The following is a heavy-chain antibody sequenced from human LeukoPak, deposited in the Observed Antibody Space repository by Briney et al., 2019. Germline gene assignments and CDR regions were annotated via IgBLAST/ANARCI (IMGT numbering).Heavy chain of an antibody. D-gene: IGHD6-19*01. CDR3: AIPWMYSSGWYGAFDY. Sequence: ASVKVSCKVSVYTLPELSMHWVRQAPGKGLEWIGGFDPEVVETIYAQKFQGRVTMTEDTSTVTAYMDLSSVRSEHPALYYCAIPWMYSSGWYGAFDYWGQGTLVSVSS. V-gene: IGHV1-24*01. CDR2: FDPEVVET. CDR1: VYTLPELS. J-gene: IGHJ4*02.